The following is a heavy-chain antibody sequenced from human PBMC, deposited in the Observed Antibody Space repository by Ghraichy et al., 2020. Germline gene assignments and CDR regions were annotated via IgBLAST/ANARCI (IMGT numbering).Heavy chain of an antibody. Sequence: SETLSLTCTVSGGSISSSSYYWGWIRQPPGKGLECIGSIYYSGSTYYNPSLKSRVTISVDTSKNQFSLKLSSVTAADTAVYYCARYYSSGWYSSYFDYWGQGTLVTVSS. D-gene: IGHD6-19*01. CDR2: IYYSGST. V-gene: IGHV4-39*01. CDR3: ARYYSSGWYSSYFDY. CDR1: GGSISSSSYY. J-gene: IGHJ4*02.